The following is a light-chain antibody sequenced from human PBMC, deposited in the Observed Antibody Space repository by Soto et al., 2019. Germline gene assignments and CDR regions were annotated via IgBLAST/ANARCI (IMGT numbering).Light chain of an antibody. V-gene: IGKV1-39*01. CDR3: LQTYSTWT. J-gene: IGKJ1*01. CDR1: QSISNN. Sequence: DIQMTQSPTSLSASVGDRVTVTCRASQSISNNLSWYQQKPGKAPRILIYAASSLQSGVPSRFSGSGSGTDFTLTISSLQPEDFATYFCLQTYSTWTFGQGTKVEIK. CDR2: AAS.